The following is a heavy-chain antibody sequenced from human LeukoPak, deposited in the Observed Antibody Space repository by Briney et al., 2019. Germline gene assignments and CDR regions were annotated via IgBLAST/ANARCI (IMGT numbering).Heavy chain of an antibody. D-gene: IGHD3-22*01. J-gene: IGHJ4*02. CDR3: ARDRHTYDSSPYLGY. V-gene: IGHV3-23*01. Sequence: PGGSLRLSCAASGFTFSSYAMSWVRQAPGMGLEWVSAISAGGGTTYYADSVKGRFTISRDNSRNTLYLQMNSLRPEDTAVYYCARDRHTYDSSPYLGYWGQGTLVTVSS. CDR2: ISAGGGTT. CDR1: GFTFSSYA.